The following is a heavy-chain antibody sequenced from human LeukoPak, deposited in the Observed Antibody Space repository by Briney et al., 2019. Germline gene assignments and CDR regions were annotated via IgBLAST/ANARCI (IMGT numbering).Heavy chain of an antibody. CDR1: GYTFTSYD. CDR2: MNPNSGNT. Sequence: ASVKVSCKASGYTFTSYDINWVRQATGQGLEWMGWMNPNSGNTGYAQKFQGRVTITRNTSISTAYMELSSLRSEDTAVYYCARPNPGYCSGGSCYSMDYWGQGTLVTVSS. J-gene: IGHJ4*02. D-gene: IGHD2-15*01. V-gene: IGHV1-8*03. CDR3: ARPNPGYCSGGSCYSMDY.